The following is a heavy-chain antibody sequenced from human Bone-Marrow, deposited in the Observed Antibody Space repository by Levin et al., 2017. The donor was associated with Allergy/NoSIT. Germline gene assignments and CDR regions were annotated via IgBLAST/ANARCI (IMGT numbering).Heavy chain of an antibody. CDR2: ISGSGGST. Sequence: GGSLRLSCAASGFTFSSYAMSWVRQAPGKGLEWVSAISGSGGSTYYADSVKGRFTISRDNSKNTLYLQMNSLRAEDTAVYYCAKFSRRIAVAGRDYFDYWGQGTLVTVSS. D-gene: IGHD6-19*01. CDR3: AKFSRRIAVAGRDYFDY. J-gene: IGHJ4*02. CDR1: GFTFSSYA. V-gene: IGHV3-23*01.